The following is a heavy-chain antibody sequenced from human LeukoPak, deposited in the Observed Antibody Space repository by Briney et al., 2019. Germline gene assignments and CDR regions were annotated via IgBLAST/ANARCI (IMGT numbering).Heavy chain of an antibody. CDR2: INPSGGST. Sequence: ASVKVSCKASGYTFTSYYMHWVRQAPGQGLEWMGIINPSGGSTSYAQKFQGRVTMTRDTSTSTVYMELSSLRSEDTAVYYCARESTNYDFWSGYHEKYYFDYWGQGTLVTVSS. CDR1: GYTFTSYY. D-gene: IGHD3-3*01. V-gene: IGHV1-46*01. CDR3: ARESTNYDFWSGYHEKYYFDY. J-gene: IGHJ4*02.